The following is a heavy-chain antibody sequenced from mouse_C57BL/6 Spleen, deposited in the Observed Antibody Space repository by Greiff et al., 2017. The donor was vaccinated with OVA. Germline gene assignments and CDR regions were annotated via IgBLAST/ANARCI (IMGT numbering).Heavy chain of an antibody. J-gene: IGHJ2*01. CDR1: GYSITSGYY. CDR2: ISYDGST. V-gene: IGHV3-6*01. D-gene: IGHD4-1*01. CDR3: ARKTGDFDY. Sequence: EVHLVESGPGLVKPSQSLSLTCSVTGYSITSGYYWNWIRQFPGNKLEWMGYISYDGSTNYNPSLKNRISITRDTSKNQFFLKLNAVTTEDTATYYCARKTGDFDYWGQGTTLTVSS.